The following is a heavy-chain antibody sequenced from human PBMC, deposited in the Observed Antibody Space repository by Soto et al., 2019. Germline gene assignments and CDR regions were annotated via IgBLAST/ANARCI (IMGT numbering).Heavy chain of an antibody. J-gene: IGHJ4*02. V-gene: IGHV4-34*01. CDR2: INHSGST. Sequence: SETLSLTCAVYGGSFSGYYWSWIRQPPGKGLEWIGEINHSGSTNYNPSLKSRVTISVDTSKNQFSLKLSSVTAADTAVYYCARGRGGVTSPDFDYWGQGTPVTVSS. CDR1: GGSFSGYY. D-gene: IGHD3-16*01. CDR3: ARGRGGVTSPDFDY.